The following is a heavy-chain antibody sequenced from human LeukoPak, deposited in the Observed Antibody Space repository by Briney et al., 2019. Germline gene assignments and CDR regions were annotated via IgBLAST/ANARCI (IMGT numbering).Heavy chain of an antibody. CDR2: INSDGINT. CDR3: ARDLGQYYDTSDNWFDP. D-gene: IGHD3-22*01. J-gene: IGHJ5*02. V-gene: IGHV3-74*01. Sequence: GGSLRLSCAGSGFTFSSYSMNWVRQAPGKGLVWVSRINSDGINTSYADSVKGRFTISRDNAKNTLNLQMNGLRAEDTAVYYCARDLGQYYDTSDNWFDPWGQGTLVTVSS. CDR1: GFTFSSYS.